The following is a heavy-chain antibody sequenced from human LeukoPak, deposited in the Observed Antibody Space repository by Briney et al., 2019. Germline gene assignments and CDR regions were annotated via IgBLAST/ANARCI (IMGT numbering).Heavy chain of an antibody. CDR3: ARDHYSSGPYYFDY. J-gene: IGHJ4*02. Sequence: SGGSLRLSCAASGFTFSSYALHWVRQAPNKGLEWVAIVSYDGSIKYYADSVKGRFTFSRDNSKNTLYLQMNSLRAEDTAVYYCARDHYSSGPYYFDYWGQGTLVTVSS. D-gene: IGHD6-19*01. V-gene: IGHV3-30-3*01. CDR2: VSYDGSIK. CDR1: GFTFSSYA.